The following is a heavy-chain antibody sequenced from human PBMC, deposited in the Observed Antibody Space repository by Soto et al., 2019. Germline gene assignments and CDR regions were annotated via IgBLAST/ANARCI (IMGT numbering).Heavy chain of an antibody. CDR2: INWKSDI. Sequence: PGGSLRLSCAVSGFTFDDNAMHWVRQAPEKGLEWVSGINWKSDIGYADSVKGRFTISSDNAENSLYLQMNSLGAEDTALYYCAISQDRGGRTTFIYWGQGTQVTVSS. V-gene: IGHV3-9*01. CDR3: AISQDRGGRTTFIY. D-gene: IGHD3-16*01. CDR1: GFTFDDNA. J-gene: IGHJ4*02.